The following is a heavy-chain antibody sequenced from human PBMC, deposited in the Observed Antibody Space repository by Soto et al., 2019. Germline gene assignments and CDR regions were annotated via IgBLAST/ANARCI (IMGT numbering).Heavy chain of an antibody. J-gene: IGHJ4*02. CDR3: ARQAGTMIVVAPGAFDI. CDR1: GGSISSSSYY. Sequence: LETLSLTCTVSGGSISSSSYYWGWIRQPPGKGLEWIGSIYYSGSTYYNPSLKSRVTISVDTSKNQFSLKLSSVTAADTAVYYCARQAGTMIVVAPGAFDIWGQGILVTVSS. CDR2: IYYSGST. V-gene: IGHV4-39*01. D-gene: IGHD3-22*01.